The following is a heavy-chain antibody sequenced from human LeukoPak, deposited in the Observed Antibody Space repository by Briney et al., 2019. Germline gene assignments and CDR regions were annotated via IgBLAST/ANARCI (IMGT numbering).Heavy chain of an antibody. Sequence: ASVKVSCKASGYTFTSYAMHWVRQAPGQRLEWMGWINAGNGNTKYSQKFQGRVTITRDTSASIAYMELSSLRSEDTAVYYCATTDRVVIAVAGSYYYYGMDVWGQGTTVTVSS. D-gene: IGHD6-19*01. J-gene: IGHJ6*02. CDR1: GYTFTSYA. CDR3: ATTDRVVIAVAGSYYYYGMDV. V-gene: IGHV1-3*01. CDR2: INAGNGNT.